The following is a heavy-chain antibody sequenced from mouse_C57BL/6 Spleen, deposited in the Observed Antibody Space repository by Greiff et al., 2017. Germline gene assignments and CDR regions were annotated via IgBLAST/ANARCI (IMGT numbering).Heavy chain of an antibody. V-gene: IGHV1-53*01. CDR2: INPSNGGT. D-gene: IGHD2-1*01. CDR1: GYTFTSYW. CDR3: ARVDGNHYYAMDY. J-gene: IGHJ4*01. Sequence: VQLQQPGTELVKPGASVKLSCKASGYTFTSYWMHWVRQRPGQGLEWIGNINPSNGGTNYNEKFKSKATLTVDKSSSTAYMQLSSLTSEDSAGYYCARVDGNHYYAMDYWGQGTSVTVSS.